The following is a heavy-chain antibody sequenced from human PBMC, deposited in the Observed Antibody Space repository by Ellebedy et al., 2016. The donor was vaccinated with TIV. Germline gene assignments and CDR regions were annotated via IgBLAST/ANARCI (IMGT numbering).Heavy chain of an antibody. Sequence: AASVKVSCKASGYTFTSYYIHWVRQAPGQGLEWMGIINPSGGSTSYAQKFQGRVNMTRDTSTSTVYMELSSLSSEDTAVYYCARGGASYDSSGYYGMGDYWGQGTLVTVSS. D-gene: IGHD3-22*01. CDR1: GYTFTSYY. J-gene: IGHJ4*02. CDR3: ARGGASYDSSGYYGMGDY. V-gene: IGHV1-46*01. CDR2: INPSGGST.